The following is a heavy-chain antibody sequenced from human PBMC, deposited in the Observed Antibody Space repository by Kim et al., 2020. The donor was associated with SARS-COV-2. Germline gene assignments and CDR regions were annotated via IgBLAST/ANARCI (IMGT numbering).Heavy chain of an antibody. D-gene: IGHD1-26*01. V-gene: IGHV1-46*01. J-gene: IGHJ4*01. CDR3: AXXTIVXATYXXY. CDR1: GYTFTSYY. CDR2: IXXSGGXX. Sequence: ASVKVSCKASGYTFTSYYMHWVRQAPGQGLEXXGIIXXSGGXXSYAQKFQGRVTXXRDTXPSTXXMELSSLRSEDTAVXYCAXXTIVXATYXXYWGXXTLVXVSS.